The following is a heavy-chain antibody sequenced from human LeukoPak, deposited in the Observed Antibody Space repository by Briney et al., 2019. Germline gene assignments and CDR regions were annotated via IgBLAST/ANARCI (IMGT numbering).Heavy chain of an antibody. CDR1: GFTFSSYA. V-gene: IGHV3-23*01. CDR3: ARAKTGSYYFDH. D-gene: IGHD1-26*01. CDR2: ISGSGGST. Sequence: GGSLRLSCAASGFTFSSYAMSWVRQAPGKGLEWVSAISGSGGSTYYADSVKGRFTISRDNPENKLYLQMNSLRVEDTAVYYCARAKTGSYYFDHWGQGTLVSVSS. J-gene: IGHJ4*02.